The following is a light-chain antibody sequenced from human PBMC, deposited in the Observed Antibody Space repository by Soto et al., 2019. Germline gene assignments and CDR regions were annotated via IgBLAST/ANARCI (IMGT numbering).Light chain of an antibody. CDR3: QQLNSYPLT. CDR1: QGISSY. CDR2: AAS. J-gene: IGKJ4*01. V-gene: IGKV1-9*01. Sequence: QLTQSPSSLCASVGDRVTITCQASQGISSYLTWYQQKPGKAPKLLIYAASTLHSGVPSKFSGSGSGTDFTLTISSLQPEDFATYYCQQLNSYPLTFGGGTKV.